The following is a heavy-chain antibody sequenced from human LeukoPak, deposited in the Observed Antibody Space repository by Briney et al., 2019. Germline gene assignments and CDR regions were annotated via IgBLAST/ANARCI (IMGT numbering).Heavy chain of an antibody. D-gene: IGHD6-13*01. CDR2: IYHSGST. CDR3: ARSHSSSWYFNYYGMDV. V-gene: IGHV4-30-2*01. Sequence: SETLSLTCAVSGGSISSGGYSWSWIRQPPGKGLEWIGYIYHSGSTYYNPSLKSRVTISVDGSKNQFSLKLSSVTAADTAVYYCARSHSSSWYFNYYGMDVWGQGTTVTVSS. J-gene: IGHJ6*02. CDR1: GGSISSGGYS.